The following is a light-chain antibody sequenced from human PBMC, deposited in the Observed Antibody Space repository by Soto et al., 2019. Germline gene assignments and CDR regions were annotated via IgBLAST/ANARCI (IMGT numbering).Light chain of an antibody. Sequence: QSVLTQPPSVSGAPGQRVTISCTGSSSNIGAGYDVHWYMQLPGTAPKLLVYTNNKRPSGVPDRFSGSKSGTSASLAITGLQAEDEADYYCQSYDSRLSGYVFGSGTKLTVL. CDR2: TNN. CDR3: QSYDSRLSGYV. CDR1: SSNIGAGYD. J-gene: IGLJ1*01. V-gene: IGLV1-40*01.